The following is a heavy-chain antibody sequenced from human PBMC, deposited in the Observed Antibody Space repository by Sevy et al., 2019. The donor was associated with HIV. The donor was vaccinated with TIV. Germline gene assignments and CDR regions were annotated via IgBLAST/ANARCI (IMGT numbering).Heavy chain of an antibody. V-gene: IGHV3-23*01. J-gene: IGHJ4*02. CDR3: AKDLYGGSFDY. CDR1: GFTFSTYA. Sequence: QLGGSLRLSCAASGFTFSTYAMSWVRQAPGKGLEWVSAISSSGGSTYYADSVKGRFTFSRDNSKSTLYLHMNSLRAEDTAIYYCAKDLYGGSFDYWGQGTLVTVSS. CDR2: ISSSGGST. D-gene: IGHD2-15*01.